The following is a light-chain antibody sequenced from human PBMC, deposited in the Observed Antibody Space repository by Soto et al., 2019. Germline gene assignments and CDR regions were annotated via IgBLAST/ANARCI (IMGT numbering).Light chain of an antibody. V-gene: IGLV2-8*01. CDR1: SSDVGGYNY. Sequence: QSVLTQPPSASGSPGQSVTISCTGTSSDVGGYNYVSWHQQHPGKAPKLMIYDVSGRPSGVPDRFSGSKSGNTASLTVSGLQAEDEADYYCSSYAGNNNVVFGGGTKLTVL. CDR3: SSYAGNNNVV. CDR2: DVS. J-gene: IGLJ2*01.